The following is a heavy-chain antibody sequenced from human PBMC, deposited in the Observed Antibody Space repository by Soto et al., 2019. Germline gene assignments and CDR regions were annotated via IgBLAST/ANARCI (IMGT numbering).Heavy chain of an antibody. CDR2: IWYDGSNK. V-gene: IGHV3-33*01. J-gene: IGHJ6*03. Sequence: GGSLRLSCAASGFTFSSYGMHWVRQAPGKGLEWVAVIWYDGSNKYYADSVKGRFTISRDNSKNTLYLQMNSLRAEDTAVYYCARDPLYDFWSGGILYMDVWGKGTTVTVYS. CDR1: GFTFSSYG. CDR3: ARDPLYDFWSGGILYMDV. D-gene: IGHD3-3*01.